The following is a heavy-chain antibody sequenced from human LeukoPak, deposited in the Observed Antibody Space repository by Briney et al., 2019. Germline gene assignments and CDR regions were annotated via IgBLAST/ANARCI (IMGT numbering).Heavy chain of an antibody. CDR1: GGSISSYY. Sequence: SETLSLTCTVSGGSISSYYWSWIRQPAGKGLEWIGRIYTSGSTNYNPSLKSRVTMSVDTSKNQFSLKLSSVTAADMAVYYCARTGIAVAPTEPDAFDIWGQGTMVTVSS. CDR2: IYTSGST. D-gene: IGHD6-19*01. CDR3: ARTGIAVAPTEPDAFDI. V-gene: IGHV4-4*07. J-gene: IGHJ3*02.